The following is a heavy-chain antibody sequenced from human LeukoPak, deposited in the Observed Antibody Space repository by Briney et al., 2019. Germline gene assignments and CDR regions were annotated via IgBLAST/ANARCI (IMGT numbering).Heavy chain of an antibody. D-gene: IGHD5-18*01. CDR1: GGSFSGYY. CDR3: ARGQSRGYSYGYRSGAFDI. V-gene: IGHV4-34*01. J-gene: IGHJ3*02. Sequence: SETLSLTCAVYGGSFSGYYWSWIRQPPGKGLEWIGEINHSGSTNYNPSLKSRVTISVDTSKNQFSLKLSSVTASDTAVYYCARGQSRGYSYGYRSGAFDIWGQGTMVTVSS. CDR2: INHSGST.